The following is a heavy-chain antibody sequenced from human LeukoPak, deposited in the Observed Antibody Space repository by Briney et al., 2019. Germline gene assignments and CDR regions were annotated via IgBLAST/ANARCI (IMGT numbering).Heavy chain of an antibody. V-gene: IGHV3-23*01. J-gene: IGHJ4*02. Sequence: GGSLRLSCAASGFTFSSYAMSWVRQAPGKGLEWVSVISGSGGSTYYADSVKGRFTISRDNSKNTLYLQMNSLRAEDTAVYYCAKTPHYDFWSGYTYFDYWGQGTLVTVSS. CDR1: GFTFSSYA. CDR2: ISGSGGST. D-gene: IGHD3-3*01. CDR3: AKTPHYDFWSGYTYFDY.